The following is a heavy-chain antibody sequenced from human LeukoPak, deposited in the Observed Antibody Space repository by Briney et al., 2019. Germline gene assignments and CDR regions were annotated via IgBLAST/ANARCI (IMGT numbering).Heavy chain of an antibody. Sequence: SETLSLTCAVYIDSFSNYHWNWIRQTPAKGMEWIGEVNESGGTNISPSLRSRVILSVDTSKNQFSLKLSSVTAADTAVYYCARHLRLLWFGELGFDYWGQGTLVTVSS. D-gene: IGHD3-10*01. CDR3: ARHLRLLWFGELGFDY. V-gene: IGHV4-34*01. CDR1: IDSFSNYH. CDR2: VNESGGT. J-gene: IGHJ4*02.